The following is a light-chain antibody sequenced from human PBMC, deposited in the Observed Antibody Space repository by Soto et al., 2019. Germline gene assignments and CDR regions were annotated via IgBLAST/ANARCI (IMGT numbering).Light chain of an antibody. CDR3: QQRTNWPRLT. Sequence: EIVLTQSPATLSLSPGERATLSCRATQSVGNYLAWYQQKPGQAPRLLIYAASNRATGIPARFSGSGSGTDFTLTIRSLEPEDFAVYYCQQRTNWPRLTFGGGTKVEIK. CDR1: QSVGNY. CDR2: AAS. J-gene: IGKJ4*01. V-gene: IGKV3-11*01.